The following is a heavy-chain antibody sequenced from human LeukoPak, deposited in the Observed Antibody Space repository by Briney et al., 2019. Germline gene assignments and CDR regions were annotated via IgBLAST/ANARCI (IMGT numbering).Heavy chain of an antibody. CDR1: GFTFSSSW. V-gene: IGHV3-7*01. D-gene: IGHD1-26*01. CDR3: ERQKVGTTIDY. CDR2: INQDGSEK. Sequence: PGGSLRLSCAASGFTFSSSWMTWVRQAPGKGLEWVANINQDGSEKYYVDSVKGRFTISRDNAKNSLYLQMDSLRAEDTAVYYCERQKVGTTIDYWGQGTLVTVSS. J-gene: IGHJ4*02.